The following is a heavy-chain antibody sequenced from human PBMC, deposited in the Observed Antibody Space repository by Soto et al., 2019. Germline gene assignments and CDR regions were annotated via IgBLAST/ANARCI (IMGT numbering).Heavy chain of an antibody. CDR2: ISAYNGNT. CDR3: ARLDYYDSKRLQYNWFDP. Sequence: ASVKVSCKASGYTFTSYGISWVRQAPGQGLEWMGWISAYNGNTNYAQKLQGRVTMTTDTSTSTAYMELRSLRSDDTAGYYCARLDYYDSKRLQYNWFDPWGQGTLVTVSS. J-gene: IGHJ5*02. V-gene: IGHV1-18*01. D-gene: IGHD3-22*01. CDR1: GYTFTSYG.